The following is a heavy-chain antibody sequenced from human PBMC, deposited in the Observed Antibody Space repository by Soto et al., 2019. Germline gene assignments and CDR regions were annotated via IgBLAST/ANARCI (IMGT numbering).Heavy chain of an antibody. CDR2: IKSKTDGGTT. CDR1: GFTFSNAW. Sequence: GGSLRLSCAASGFTFSNAWMSWVRQAPGKGLEWVGRIKSKTDGGTTDYAAPVKGRFTISRDDSKKTLYLQMNSLKTEDTSVYYCTTAPYGSGSYNRHYRGQGTLVTVSS. D-gene: IGHD3-10*01. J-gene: IGHJ4*02. CDR3: TTAPYGSGSYNRHY. V-gene: IGHV3-15*01.